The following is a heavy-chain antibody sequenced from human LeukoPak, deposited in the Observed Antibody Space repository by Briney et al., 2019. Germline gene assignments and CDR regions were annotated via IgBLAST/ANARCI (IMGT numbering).Heavy chain of an antibody. D-gene: IGHD3-22*01. V-gene: IGHV3-30*02. CDR1: GFTFNNNG. CDR3: ARDPVYYFDSSGYYVY. Sequence: PGGSLRLSCAASGFTFNNNGMHWVRQAPGKGLEWVAFIRYDGNDIRYADSVKGRFTISRDTSKNTLYLQMNSLRVEDTAMYYCARDPVYYFDSSGYYVYWGQGTLVTVSS. J-gene: IGHJ4*02. CDR2: IRYDGNDI.